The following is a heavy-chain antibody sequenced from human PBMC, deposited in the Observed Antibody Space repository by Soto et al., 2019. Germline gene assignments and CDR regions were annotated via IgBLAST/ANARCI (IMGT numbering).Heavy chain of an antibody. CDR1: GGSIISGGSF. D-gene: IGHD1-26*01. J-gene: IGHJ6*03. CDR2: IYYNGNT. Sequence: QLQLRESGPGLVKPSQTLSLICTASGGSIISGGSFWRWVRQVPGKGLDWIGHIYYNGNTYYNPSLKGRVVLSGDTSQNRVTLKLTSVTAADTATYYCAKSLPGGTVYYMDVWGEGTTVTVS. CDR3: AKSLPGGTVYYMDV. V-gene: IGHV4-31*03.